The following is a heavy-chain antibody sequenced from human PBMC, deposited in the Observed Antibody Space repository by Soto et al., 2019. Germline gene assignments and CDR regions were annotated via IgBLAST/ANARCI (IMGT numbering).Heavy chain of an antibody. CDR2: INHSGIT. CDR3: ARVVVAATFAY. Sequence: SETLSLTCAVSGGPISSGGYSWTWIRQPPGKGLEWIGEINHSGITNYNPSPKSRVTISVDTSKNQFSLKLSSVTAADTAVYYCARVVVAATFAYWGQGTQVTVSS. CDR1: GGPISSGGYS. D-gene: IGHD2-15*01. J-gene: IGHJ4*02. V-gene: IGHV4-34*01.